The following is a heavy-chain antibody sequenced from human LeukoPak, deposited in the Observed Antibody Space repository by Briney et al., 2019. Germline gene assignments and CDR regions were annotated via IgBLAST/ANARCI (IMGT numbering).Heavy chain of an antibody. CDR2: ISSSSSYI. Sequence: GGSLRLSCAVSGFTFSDYSMNWVRQPPGKGLEWVSSISSSSSYIYYADSVKGRFTTSRDNAKHSLYLQMDSLRADDTAVYYCAKGRDIVVVPGYYFDYWGQGTLVIVSS. V-gene: IGHV3-21*01. CDR3: AKGRDIVVVPGYYFDY. J-gene: IGHJ4*02. D-gene: IGHD2-2*01. CDR1: GFTFSDYS.